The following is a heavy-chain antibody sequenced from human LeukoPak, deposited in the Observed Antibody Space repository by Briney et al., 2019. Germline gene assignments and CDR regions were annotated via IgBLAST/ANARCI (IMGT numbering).Heavy chain of an antibody. Sequence: ASVKVSCKASGYTFTSYDINWVRQATGQGLEWMGWISAYNGNTNYAQKLQGRVTMTTDTSTSTAYMELRSLRPDDTAVYYCARDQPAFGAFDIWGQGTMVTVSS. D-gene: IGHD2-2*01. CDR3: ARDQPAFGAFDI. CDR2: ISAYNGNT. CDR1: GYTFTSYD. J-gene: IGHJ3*02. V-gene: IGHV1-18*01.